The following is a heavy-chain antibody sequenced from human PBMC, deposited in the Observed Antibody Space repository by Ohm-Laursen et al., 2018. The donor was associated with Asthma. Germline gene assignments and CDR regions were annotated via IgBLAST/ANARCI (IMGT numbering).Heavy chain of an antibody. CDR3: ARLSSGYYYY. V-gene: IGHV4-59*07. D-gene: IGHD3-22*01. Sequence: SDTLSLTWTVSGASISSYFWSWIRQPPGKGLEWIGYIYYSGSTNYNPSLKSRVTISVDTSKNQFSLKLSSVTAADTAVYYCARLSSGYYYYWGQGILVTVSS. J-gene: IGHJ4*02. CDR2: IYYSGST. CDR1: GASISSYF.